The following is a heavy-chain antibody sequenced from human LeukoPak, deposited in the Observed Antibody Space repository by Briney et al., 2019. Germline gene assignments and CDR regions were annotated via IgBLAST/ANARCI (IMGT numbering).Heavy chain of an antibody. V-gene: IGHV3-11*01. D-gene: IGHD5-24*01. CDR1: GFIFSDYY. Sequence: KPGGSLRLSCAASGFIFSDYYMTWIRQSPGKGLEWVSYIGSGGITIYYADSVKGRFTVSRDSAKNSLYLQMNSLRAEDTAVYYCARVTRGTDGYNPFDYWGQGTLVTVSS. CDR2: IGSGGITI. CDR3: ARVTRGTDGYNPFDY. J-gene: IGHJ4*02.